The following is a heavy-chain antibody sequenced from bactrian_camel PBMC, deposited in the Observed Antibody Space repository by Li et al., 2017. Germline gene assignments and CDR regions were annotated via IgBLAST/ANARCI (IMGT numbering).Heavy chain of an antibody. CDR1: GFTGTRHC. V-gene: IGHV3S67*01. J-gene: IGHJ4*01. Sequence: DVQLVESGGASVQAGGSLRLSCALSGFTGTRHCWGWFRQTPGKERERVATIGLDGVTTYIDSVKGRFTISRDNTKNTLYLQMNSLKTEDTAVYYCATANGYWGQGTQVTVS. CDR2: IGLDGVT. CDR3: ATANGY.